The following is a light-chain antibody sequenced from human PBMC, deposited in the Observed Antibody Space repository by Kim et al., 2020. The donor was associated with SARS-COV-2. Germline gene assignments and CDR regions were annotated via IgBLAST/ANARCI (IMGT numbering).Light chain of an antibody. Sequence: ASVGDRVTITCRASQNIGSSLTWYHQKPGRAPKLLIYAASHLQSGVPSRFSASGSGTDFTLTISSLQPEDFATYYCQQSYSLPLTFGTGTKVDIK. V-gene: IGKV1-39*01. CDR2: AAS. CDR3: QQSYSLPLT. J-gene: IGKJ4*01. CDR1: QNIGSS.